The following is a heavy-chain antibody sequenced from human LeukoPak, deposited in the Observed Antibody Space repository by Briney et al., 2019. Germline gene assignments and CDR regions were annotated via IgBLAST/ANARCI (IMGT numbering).Heavy chain of an antibody. V-gene: IGHV3-30*02. CDR1: GFTFSSYS. J-gene: IGHJ4*02. Sequence: GGSLRLSCAASGFTFSSYSMNWVRQAPGKGLEWVAFIRYDGSNKYYADSVKGRFIISRDNSKNTLYLQINSLRAEDTAVYFCAKDRLGGPYFFHYWGQGTLVTVSS. CDR3: AKDRLGGPYFFHY. D-gene: IGHD3-16*01. CDR2: IRYDGSNK.